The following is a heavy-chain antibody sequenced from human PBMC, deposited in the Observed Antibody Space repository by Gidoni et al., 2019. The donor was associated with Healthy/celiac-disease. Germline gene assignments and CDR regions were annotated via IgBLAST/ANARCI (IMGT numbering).Heavy chain of an antibody. CDR2: ISSSSSYI. Sequence: EVQLVESGGGLVKPGGSLRLSCAASGFTFSSYSMNWVRQAPGKGLEWVSSISSSSSYIYYADSVKGRFTISRDNAKNSLYLQMNSLRAEDTAVYYCARDINTWGPTTVTSLWGQGTLVTVSS. V-gene: IGHV3-21*01. CDR3: ARDINTWGPTTVTSL. J-gene: IGHJ4*02. D-gene: IGHD4-17*01. CDR1: GFTFSSYS.